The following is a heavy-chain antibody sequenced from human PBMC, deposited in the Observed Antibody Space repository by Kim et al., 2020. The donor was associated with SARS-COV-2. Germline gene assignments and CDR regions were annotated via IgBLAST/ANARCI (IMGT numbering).Heavy chain of an antibody. CDR1: GFTFSSYG. V-gene: IGHV3-30*18. CDR3: AKDRNDCSGGSCPPSGY. CDR2: ISYDGSNK. J-gene: IGHJ4*02. Sequence: GGSLRLSCAASGFTFSSYGMHWVRQAPGKGLEWVAVISYDGSNKYYADSVKGRFTISRDNSKNTLYLQMNSLRAEDTAVYYCAKDRNDCSGGSCPPSGYWGQGTLVTVSS. D-gene: IGHD2-15*01.